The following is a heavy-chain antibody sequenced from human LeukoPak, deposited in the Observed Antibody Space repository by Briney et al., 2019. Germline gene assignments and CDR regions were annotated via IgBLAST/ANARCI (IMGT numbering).Heavy chain of an antibody. Sequence: PGGSLILSCEASGFTFSDSAMSWVRQASGRGLEWVSLISASGGNSYYADSVKGRFTVSRDSSKNTLHLQMNSLRAEDTAVYYCARDIELSCWGQGTLVTVSS. D-gene: IGHD1-26*01. CDR1: GFTFSDSA. J-gene: IGHJ4*02. CDR3: ARDIELSC. V-gene: IGHV3-23*01. CDR2: ISASGGNS.